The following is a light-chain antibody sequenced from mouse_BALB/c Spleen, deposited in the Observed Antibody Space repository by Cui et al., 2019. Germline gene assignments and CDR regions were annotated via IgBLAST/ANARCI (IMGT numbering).Light chain of an antibody. CDR1: SPIGTW. CDR3: QQLYSTPYT. V-gene: IGKV12-98*01. Sequence: DIQMTQPPASHSASLGESVTITFPASSPIGTWLAWYEHKPGKSPQLLIYATTSLADGVTSRFSGSGSGTKFSFKISSLQAEDVVSYYCQQLYSTPYTFGGGTKLEIK. J-gene: IGKJ2*01. CDR2: ATT.